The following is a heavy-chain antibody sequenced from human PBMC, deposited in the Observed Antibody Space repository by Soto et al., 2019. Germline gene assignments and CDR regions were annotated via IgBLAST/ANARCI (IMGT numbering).Heavy chain of an antibody. V-gene: IGHV3-23*01. Sequence: GEYLKISCAASGFKFSNYAMSWVRQAPGKGLEWVSLISATGGGTYYADSVKGRFTISRDNSHNTLYLQVHSLTAEDTAVYYCAKDRRAGGNSAFYFDFWGQGAQVTVSS. CDR2: ISATGGGT. CDR3: AKDRRAGGNSAFYFDF. D-gene: IGHD3-16*01. J-gene: IGHJ4*02. CDR1: GFKFSNYA.